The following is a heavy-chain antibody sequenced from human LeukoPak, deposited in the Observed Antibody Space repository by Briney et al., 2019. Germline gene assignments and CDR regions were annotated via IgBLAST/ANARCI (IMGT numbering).Heavy chain of an antibody. D-gene: IGHD3-22*01. V-gene: IGHV3-20*04. CDR3: ARDSYDSSGYHRGFDY. Sequence: GGSLRLSCAASGFTFDDYAMHWVRQAPGKGLEWVSGINWNGGSTGFADSVKGRFTISRDNAKNSLYLQMNSLRAEDTALYYCARDSYDSSGYHRGFDYWGQGTLVTVSS. CDR2: INWNGGST. CDR1: GFTFDDYA. J-gene: IGHJ4*02.